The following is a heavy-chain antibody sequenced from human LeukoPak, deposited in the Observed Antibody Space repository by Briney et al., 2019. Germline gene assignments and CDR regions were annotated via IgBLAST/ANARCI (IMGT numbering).Heavy chain of an antibody. J-gene: IGHJ5*02. V-gene: IGHV3-53*01. CDR3: ARESKYHDSSGYCDWFDP. CDR1: GFTVSSNY. CDR2: IYSGGST. Sequence: PGGSLRLSCAASGFTVSSNYMSWVRQAPGKGLEWVSVIYSGGSTYYADSVKGRFTISRDNSKNTLYLQMNSLRAEDTAVYYCARESKYHDSSGYCDWFDPWGQGTLVTVSS. D-gene: IGHD3-22*01.